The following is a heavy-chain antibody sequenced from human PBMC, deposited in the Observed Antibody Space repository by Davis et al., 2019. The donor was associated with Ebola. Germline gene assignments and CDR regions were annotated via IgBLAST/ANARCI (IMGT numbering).Heavy chain of an antibody. J-gene: IGHJ4*02. CDR1: GGSISSYY. CDR2: IYYSGST. D-gene: IGHD3-9*01. V-gene: IGHV4-59*12. CDR3: ARALLRYFDWSYYFDY. Sequence: MPSETLSLTCTVSGGSISSYYWSWIRQPPGKGLEWIGSIYYSGSTYYNPSLKSRVTISVDTSKNQFSLKLSSVTAADTAVYYCARALLRYFDWSYYFDYWGQGTLVTVSS.